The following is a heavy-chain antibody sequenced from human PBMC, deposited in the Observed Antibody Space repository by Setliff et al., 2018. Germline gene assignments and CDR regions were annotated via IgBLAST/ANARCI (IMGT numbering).Heavy chain of an antibody. CDR2: VDQGANT. J-gene: IGHJ4*02. Sequence: RLSCVASGFTFGAYTLTWVRQAPGKGLEFVSGVDQGANTYYGDSVKGRFTISRDNSQNTVYLQMNSLRADDTAKYYCAKDGGWKRFDYWGQGIMVTVSS. V-gene: IGHV3-23*01. CDR1: GFTFGAYT. D-gene: IGHD2-15*01. CDR3: AKDGGWKRFDY.